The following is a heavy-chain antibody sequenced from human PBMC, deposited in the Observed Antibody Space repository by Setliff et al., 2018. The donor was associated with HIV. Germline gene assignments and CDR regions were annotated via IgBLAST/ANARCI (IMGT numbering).Heavy chain of an antibody. CDR2: INSDGTS. J-gene: IGHJ6*03. Sequence: GSLRLSCAASGFTFTNYWMHWVRQAPGKGLVWVSRINSDGTSEYAASLKGRFSISRDDSRSIAYLQMNSLKTEDTAVYYCTRDRISIFGVVMRSNYYYMDVWGKGTTVTVSS. CDR1: GFTFTNYW. CDR3: TRDRISIFGVVMRSNYYYMDV. V-gene: IGHV3-49*04. D-gene: IGHD3-3*01.